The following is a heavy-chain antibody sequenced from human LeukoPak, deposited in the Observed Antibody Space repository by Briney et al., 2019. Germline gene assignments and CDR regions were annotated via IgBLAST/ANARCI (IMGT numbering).Heavy chain of an antibody. Sequence: SETLSLTCSVSGYSIRSGYHWAWFRQAPGKGLEWMGSIYQSGSTYYNPSLKSRVTISVDTSKNQFSLKLSSVTAADTAVYYCARWRSYYGSGSYYFDYWGQGTLVTVSS. CDR2: IYQSGST. V-gene: IGHV4-38-2*02. J-gene: IGHJ4*02. CDR3: ARWRSYYGSGSYYFDY. CDR1: GYSIRSGYH. D-gene: IGHD3-10*01.